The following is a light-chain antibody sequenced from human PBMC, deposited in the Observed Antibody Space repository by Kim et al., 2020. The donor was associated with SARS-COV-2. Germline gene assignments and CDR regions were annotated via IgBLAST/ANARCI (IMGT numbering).Light chain of an antibody. CDR2: DIS. V-gene: IGLV2-11*01. J-gene: IGLJ3*02. Sequence: GQSFTSSCTGTSCDVGAYDHVSWYQHHPGKAPKLLISDISKRPSGVPNRFSGSKSANTASLTISGLQTEDEADYYCCSYAGRYSWVFGGGTQLTVL. CDR3: CSYAGRYSWV. CDR1: SCDVGAYDH.